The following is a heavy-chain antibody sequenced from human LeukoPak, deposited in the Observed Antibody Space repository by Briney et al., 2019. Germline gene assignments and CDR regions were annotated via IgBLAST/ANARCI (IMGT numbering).Heavy chain of an antibody. CDR2: IRYDGSNK. D-gene: IGHD2-2*01. J-gene: IGHJ4*02. Sequence: GGSLRLSCAASGFTFSSCGMHWVRQAPGKGLEWVAFIRYDGSNKYYADSVKGRFTISRDNSKNTLYLQMNSLRAEDTAVYYCAKDRAFVVVPAAMFGWGQGTLVTVSS. V-gene: IGHV3-30*02. CDR3: AKDRAFVVVPAAMFG. CDR1: GFTFSSCG.